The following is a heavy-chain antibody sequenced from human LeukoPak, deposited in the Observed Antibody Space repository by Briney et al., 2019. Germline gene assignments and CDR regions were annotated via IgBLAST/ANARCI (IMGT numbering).Heavy chain of an antibody. Sequence: SVKVSCKASGGTFSIYAINWVRQAPGQGLEWMGGIIPIFATANYAQKFQGRVTITADESTSTAYMQLSSLRSDDTAVYYCARELRAIFGDWYFDLWGRGTLVTVSS. CDR2: IIPIFATA. CDR1: GGTFSIYA. V-gene: IGHV1-69*01. D-gene: IGHD3-3*01. CDR3: ARELRAIFGDWYFDL. J-gene: IGHJ2*01.